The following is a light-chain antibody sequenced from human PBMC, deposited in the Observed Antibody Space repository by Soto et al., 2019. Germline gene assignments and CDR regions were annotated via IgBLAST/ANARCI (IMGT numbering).Light chain of an antibody. V-gene: IGKV3-11*01. J-gene: IGKJ1*01. CDR1: QSISSY. CDR2: DTS. CDR3: QQRSNWPPWT. Sequence: EIVLTQSPATLSLSPGERATLSCRASQSISSYLVWYQQKPGQAPRLLIYDTSNRATGIPARFSGTGSGTDFTLTISSLEPEDSAVYYCQQRSNWPPWTFGQGTKVEIK.